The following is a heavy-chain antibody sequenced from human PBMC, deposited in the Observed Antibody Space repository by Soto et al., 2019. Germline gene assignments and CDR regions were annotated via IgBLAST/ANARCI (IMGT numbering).Heavy chain of an antibody. D-gene: IGHD3-3*01. V-gene: IGHV4-59*08. CDR3: ARLEKSYYYYMDV. Sequence: SETLSLTCTVSGGSISSYYWSWIRQPPGKGLEWIGYIYYSGSTNYNPSLKSRVTISVDTSKNQFSLKLSSVTAADTAVYYCARLEKSYYYYMDVWGKGTTVTVSS. CDR2: IYYSGST. CDR1: GGSISSYY. J-gene: IGHJ6*03.